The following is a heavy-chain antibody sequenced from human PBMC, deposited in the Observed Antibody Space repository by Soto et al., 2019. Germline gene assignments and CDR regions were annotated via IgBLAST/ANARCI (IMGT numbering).Heavy chain of an antibody. D-gene: IGHD2-2*01. CDR1: GYTFTSYY. V-gene: IGHV1-46*01. Sequence: ASVKVSCKASGYTFTSYYMRWVRQAPGQGLEWMGIINPSGGSTSYAQKFQGRVTMTRDTSTSTVYMELSSLRSEDTAVYYCARPRVVPAAMRDYYYGMDVWGQGTTVTVSS. J-gene: IGHJ6*02. CDR3: ARPRVVPAAMRDYYYGMDV. CDR2: INPSGGST.